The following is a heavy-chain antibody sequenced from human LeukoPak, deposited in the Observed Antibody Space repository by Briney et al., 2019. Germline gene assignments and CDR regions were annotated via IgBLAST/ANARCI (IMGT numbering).Heavy chain of an antibody. CDR2: INPSGGST. CDR3: ARDIFLGGSYHNSHNWFDP. CDR1: GYTFTSYY. V-gene: IGHV1-46*01. Sequence: GASVKVSCKASGYTFTSYYMHWVRQAPGQGLEWMGIINPSGGSTSYAQKFQGRVTITADESTSTAYMELSSLRSEDTAVYYCARDIFLGGSYHNSHNWFDPWGQGTLVTVSS. D-gene: IGHD1-26*01. J-gene: IGHJ5*02.